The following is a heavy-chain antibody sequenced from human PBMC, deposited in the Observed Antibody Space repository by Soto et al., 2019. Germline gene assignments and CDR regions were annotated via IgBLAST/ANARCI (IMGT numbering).Heavy chain of an antibody. J-gene: IGHJ4*02. Sequence: QVQLVESGGGVVQPGRSLRLSCAASGFTFSSYGMHWVRQAPGKGLEWVAVIWYDGSNKYYADSVKGRFTISRDNSKNTLYLQMNSLRAEDTAVYYCARSLIVDTAMVTLDYWGQGTLVTVSS. V-gene: IGHV3-33*01. CDR3: ARSLIVDTAMVTLDY. CDR2: IWYDGSNK. D-gene: IGHD5-18*01. CDR1: GFTFSSYG.